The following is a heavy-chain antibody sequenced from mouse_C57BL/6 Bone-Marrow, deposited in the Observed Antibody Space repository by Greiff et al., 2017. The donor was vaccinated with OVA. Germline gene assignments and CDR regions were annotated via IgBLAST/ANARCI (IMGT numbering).Heavy chain of an antibody. V-gene: IGHV1-82*01. CDR1: GYAIRSSW. D-gene: IGHD1-1*01. CDR3: ARFGSSLAWFAD. Sequence: LQQSGPELVKPGASVTISCKASGYAIRSSWMNWVKQRPGKGLEWIGRIYPGDGATNYNGKCKGKATLTADKSSSTAYMQLSSLTSEDSAVYFCARFGSSLAWFADWGQGTLVTVSA. CDR2: IYPGDGAT. J-gene: IGHJ3*01.